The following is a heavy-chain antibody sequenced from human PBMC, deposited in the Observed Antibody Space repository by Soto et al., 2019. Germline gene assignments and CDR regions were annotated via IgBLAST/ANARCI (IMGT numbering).Heavy chain of an antibody. Sequence: SVKVSCKASGGTFSSYAISWVRQAPGQGLEWMGGIIPIFGTANYAQKFQGRVTITADESTSTAYMELSSLRSEDTAVYYCARVSCTNGVCYKKYYYYYGMDVWGQGTTVTVSS. D-gene: IGHD2-8*01. CDR2: IIPIFGTA. J-gene: IGHJ6*02. CDR3: ARVSCTNGVCYKKYYYYYGMDV. V-gene: IGHV1-69*13. CDR1: GGTFSSYA.